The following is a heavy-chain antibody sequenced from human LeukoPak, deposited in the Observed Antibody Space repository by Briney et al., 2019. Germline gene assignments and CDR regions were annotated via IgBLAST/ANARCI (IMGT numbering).Heavy chain of an antibody. J-gene: IGHJ6*03. CDR3: ATDTSPGANYYYYMDV. CDR2: FDPEDGET. D-gene: IGHD4/OR15-4a*01. V-gene: IGHV1-24*01. CDR1: GYTFTSYY. Sequence: ASVKVSCKASGYTFTSYYMHWVRQARGKGLEWMGCFDPEDGETIYAQKFQGRVTMTEDTSTDTAYMELSSLRSEDTAVYYCATDTSPGANYYYYMDVWGKGITVTVSS.